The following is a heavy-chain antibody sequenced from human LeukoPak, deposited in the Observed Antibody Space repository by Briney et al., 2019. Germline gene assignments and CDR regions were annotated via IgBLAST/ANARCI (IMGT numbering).Heavy chain of an antibody. J-gene: IGHJ5*02. CDR2: IYYSGST. CDR1: GGSISSSSYY. Sequence: SSETLSLTCTVSGGSISSSSYYWGWIRQPPGKGLEWIGRIYYSGSTYYNPSLKSRVTISVDTSKNQFSLKLSSVTAADTAVYYCARVVAAAGGDYFDPWGQGTLVTVSS. V-gene: IGHV4-39*07. D-gene: IGHD6-25*01. CDR3: ARVVAAAGGDYFDP.